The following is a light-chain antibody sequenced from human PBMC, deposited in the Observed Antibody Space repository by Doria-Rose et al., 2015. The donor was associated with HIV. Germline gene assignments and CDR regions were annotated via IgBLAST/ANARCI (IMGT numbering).Light chain of an antibody. J-gene: IGKJ5*01. CDR3: QQYGTSRGA. CDR2: DAS. V-gene: IGKV3-20*01. Sequence: AQSPGTLSLSPGERATLSCRASQRVKSSYLAWYQQRPGQAPRLLIYDASTSATGIPDRFSGSGSGTDLTLTISRLEPEDVAVYYCQQYGTSRGAFGQGTRLEIK. CDR1: QRVKSSY.